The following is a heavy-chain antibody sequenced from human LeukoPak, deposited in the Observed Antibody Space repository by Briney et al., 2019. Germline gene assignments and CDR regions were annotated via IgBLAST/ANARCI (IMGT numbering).Heavy chain of an antibody. D-gene: IGHD1-26*01. CDR1: GFTFINAW. J-gene: IGHJ4*02. V-gene: IGHV3-15*01. CDR2: IKAKAHGGTT. Sequence: GGSLRLSCAASGFTFINAWMAWVRQAPGKGLEWVGRIKAKAHGGTTDYAAPVKGRFTISRDDSKNTLYLQMNSLKTEDTAVYYCTIDGVGIEGATFDYWGQGTLVTVSS. CDR3: TIDGVGIEGATFDY.